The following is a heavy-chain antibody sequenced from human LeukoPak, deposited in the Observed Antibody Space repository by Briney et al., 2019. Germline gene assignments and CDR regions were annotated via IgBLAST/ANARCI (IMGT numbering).Heavy chain of an antibody. D-gene: IGHD6-19*01. CDR3: ARGAWYSGAYTALHYFDY. V-gene: IGHV1-8*01. Sequence: ASVKVSCKASGYTFTSYDINWVRQATGQGLEWMGWMNPNSGNAGYSQKFQDRVTMTRDTSTSTGYMELSSLRSEDTAVYYCARGAWYSGAYTALHYFDYWGQGTLVTVSS. CDR2: MNPNSGNA. J-gene: IGHJ4*02. CDR1: GYTFTSYD.